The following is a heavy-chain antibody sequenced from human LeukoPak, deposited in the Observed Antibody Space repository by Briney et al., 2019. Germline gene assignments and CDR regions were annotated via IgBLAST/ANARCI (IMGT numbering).Heavy chain of an antibody. CDR1: GYRFSSYW. CDR2: IYPGDSDT. V-gene: IGHV5-51*01. J-gene: IGHJ4*02. Sequence: GESLQISCEGSGYRFSSYWIGWVRQMPGKGLEWMGVIYPGDSDTKYSPSFQGQVTMSADKSISTAYLQWSSLKASDTAMYYCARHFGTTFDYWGQGTLVTVSS. CDR3: ARHFGTTFDY. D-gene: IGHD3/OR15-3a*01.